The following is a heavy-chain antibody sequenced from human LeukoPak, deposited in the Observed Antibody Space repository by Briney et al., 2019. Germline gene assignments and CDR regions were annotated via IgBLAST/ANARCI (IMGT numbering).Heavy chain of an antibody. CDR3: ARDLDVVVPAADFNLFDP. V-gene: IGHV6-1*01. Sequence: SQTLSLTCAISGDSVSSNSAAWNWIRQSPSRGLEWLGRTYYRSKWYNDYAVSVKSRITINPDTSKNQFSLQLDSVTPEDTAVYYCARDLDVVVPAADFNLFDPWGQGTLVTVSS. D-gene: IGHD2-2*01. J-gene: IGHJ5*02. CDR1: GDSVSSNSAA. CDR2: TYYRSKWYN.